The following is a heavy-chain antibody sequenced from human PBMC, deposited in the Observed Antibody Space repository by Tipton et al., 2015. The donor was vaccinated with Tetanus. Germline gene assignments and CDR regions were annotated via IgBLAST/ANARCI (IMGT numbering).Heavy chain of an antibody. CDR2: IGGSGGAS. Sequence: AASGFMFSSYTMSWVRQAPGKGLECVSAIGGSGGASYYADSVKGRFTISRDNSKSTLYLQVHSLRVEDPAIYFWAKGRAAATYFFDYWGQGTPVTVSS. J-gene: IGHJ4*02. CDR3: AKGRAAATYFFDY. V-gene: IGHV3-23*01. D-gene: IGHD6-25*01. CDR1: GFMFSSYT.